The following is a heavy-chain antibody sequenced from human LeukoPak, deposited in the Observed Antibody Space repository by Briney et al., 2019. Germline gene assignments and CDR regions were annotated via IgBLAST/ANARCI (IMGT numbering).Heavy chain of an antibody. J-gene: IGHJ6*02. CDR3: AARPLRARHYYYYGMDV. Sequence: GGSLRLSCAASGFTFSSYGMHWVRQAPGKGLEWVAVISYDGSNKYYADSVKGRFTISRDNSKNTLYLQMNSLRGEDTAVYYCAARPLRARHYYYYGMDVWGQGTTVTVSS. CDR1: GFTFSSYG. V-gene: IGHV3-30*03. CDR2: ISYDGSNK.